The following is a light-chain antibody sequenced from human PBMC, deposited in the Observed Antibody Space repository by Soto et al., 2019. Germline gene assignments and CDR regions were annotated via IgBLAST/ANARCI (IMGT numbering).Light chain of an antibody. V-gene: IGKV3-15*01. CDR2: TTS. CDR3: QQCNSWTRT. J-gene: IGKJ1*01. CDR1: QSVGSN. Sequence: VMTQSPATRSLSPGERATFSCRASQSVGSNLAWYQQKHGQAPSLLIYTTSTRASGVPARFSGIVSGTEGTLTINSLKKEDGRLYYCQQCNSWTRTFGQGTKVDI.